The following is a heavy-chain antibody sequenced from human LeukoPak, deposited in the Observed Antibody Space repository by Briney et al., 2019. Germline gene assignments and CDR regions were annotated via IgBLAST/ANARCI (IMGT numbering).Heavy chain of an antibody. J-gene: IGHJ4*02. CDR3: AREARYSSLVEWDY. D-gene: IGHD6-13*01. V-gene: IGHV4-30-4*01. CDR1: GGSISSGDYY. Sequence: SQTLSLTCTVSGGSISSGDYYWSWIRQPPGKGLEWIGYIYYSGSTYYNPSLESRVTISVDTSKNQFSLKLSSVTAADTAVYYCAREARYSSLVEWDYWGQGTLVTVSS. CDR2: IYYSGST.